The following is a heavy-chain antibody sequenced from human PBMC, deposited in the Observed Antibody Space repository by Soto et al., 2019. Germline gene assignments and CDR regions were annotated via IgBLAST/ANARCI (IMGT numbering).Heavy chain of an antibody. CDR2: IYPGDSDT. V-gene: IGHV5-51*01. CDR1: GYSFTSYW. D-gene: IGHD5-12*01. J-gene: IGHJ5*02. Sequence: GESLKISCKASGYSFTSYWIGWVRQMPGKGLEWMGNIYPGDSDTRYRPSLLGQVTISADKSISTAYLQCSSLKASDTAIYYCARAIEMATIGWFDPWGQGTLFTVS. CDR3: ARAIEMATIGWFDP.